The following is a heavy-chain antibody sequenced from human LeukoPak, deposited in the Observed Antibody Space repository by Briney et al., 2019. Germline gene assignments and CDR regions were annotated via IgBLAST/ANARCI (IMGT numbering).Heavy chain of an antibody. CDR1: GGTFSSYA. V-gene: IGHV1-69*06. CDR3: ARSPLYCSSTSCYESPLYYFDY. Sequence: ASVKVSCKASGGTFSSYAISWVRQAPGQGLEWMGGIILIFGTANYAQKFQGRVTITADKSTSTAYMELSSLRSEDTAVYYCARSPLYCSSTSCYESPLYYFDYWGQGTLVTVSS. CDR2: IILIFGTA. J-gene: IGHJ4*02. D-gene: IGHD2-2*01.